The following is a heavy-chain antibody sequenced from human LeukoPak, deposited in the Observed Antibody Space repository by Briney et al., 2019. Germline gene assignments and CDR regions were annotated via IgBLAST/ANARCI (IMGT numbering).Heavy chain of an antibody. D-gene: IGHD4-23*01. CDR1: GYIFSEEY. CDR3: ARDVHDYGGNSGFDH. V-gene: IGHV1-2*02. Sequence: ASVKVSCKASGYIFSEEYMNWVREAPGQEIEWMGWINPSSGDTNYAQKFQGRVTMTSDTSISTAYMELNRLRADDTAIYYCARDVHDYGGNSGFDHWGQGSLFIVSS. J-gene: IGHJ4*02. CDR2: INPSSGDT.